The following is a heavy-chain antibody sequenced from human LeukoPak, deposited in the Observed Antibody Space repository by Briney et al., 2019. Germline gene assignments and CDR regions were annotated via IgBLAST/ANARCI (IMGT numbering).Heavy chain of an antibody. J-gene: IGHJ4*02. CDR1: GSTFTDYY. Sequence: ASVKVSCKSSGSTFTDYYVHWVRQVPGQGLEWMGWINPNSGDTDYALKFQGRVTMTRDTSISTAYMELSSLRSDDTAVYYCARDMDTGPDLFDYWGQGTLVTVSS. V-gene: IGHV1-2*02. D-gene: IGHD5-18*01. CDR2: INPNSGDT. CDR3: ARDMDTGPDLFDY.